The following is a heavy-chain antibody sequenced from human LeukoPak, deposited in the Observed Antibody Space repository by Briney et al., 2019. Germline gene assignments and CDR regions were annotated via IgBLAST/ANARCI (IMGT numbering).Heavy chain of an antibody. J-gene: IGHJ4*02. V-gene: IGHV4-39*07. CDR1: GGSISSSSYY. Sequence: SETLSLTCTVSGGSISSSSYYWGWIRQPPGKGLEWIGCIYHSGSTYYNPSLKSRVTISVDTSKNQFSLKLSSVTAADTAVYYCARGGAKRMATIGNYWGQGTLVTVSS. CDR2: IYHSGST. CDR3: ARGGAKRMATIGNY. D-gene: IGHD5-24*01.